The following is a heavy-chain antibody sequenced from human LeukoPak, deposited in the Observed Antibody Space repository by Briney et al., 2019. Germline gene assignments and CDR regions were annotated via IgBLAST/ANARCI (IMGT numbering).Heavy chain of an antibody. V-gene: IGHV3-64*01. Sequence: GGSLRLSCAASGFTFSSYAMHWVRQAPGKGLEYVSAISSNGGSTYYANSVNGRFTISRDNSKNTLYLQMGSLRAEDMAVYYCARVVRGYNSYYYYYYYMDVWGKGTTVTISS. CDR1: GFTFSSYA. CDR2: ISSNGGST. J-gene: IGHJ6*03. D-gene: IGHD5-24*01. CDR3: ARVVRGYNSYYYYYYYMDV.